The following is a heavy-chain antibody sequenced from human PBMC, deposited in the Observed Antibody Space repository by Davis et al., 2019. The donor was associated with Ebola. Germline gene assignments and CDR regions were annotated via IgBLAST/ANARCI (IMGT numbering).Heavy chain of an antibody. CDR2: IYPDDSNT. CDR3: ARREGYSGNFDY. CDR1: GYSFTSYW. V-gene: IGHV5-51*01. D-gene: IGHD5-12*01. Sequence: GESLKISCQGSGYSFTSYWIGWVRQMPGKGLEWLGVIYPDDSNTTYSPSFQGQVTISVDKSISTAYLQWSSLKASDTAIYYCARREGYSGNFDYWGQGTLVTVSS. J-gene: IGHJ4*02.